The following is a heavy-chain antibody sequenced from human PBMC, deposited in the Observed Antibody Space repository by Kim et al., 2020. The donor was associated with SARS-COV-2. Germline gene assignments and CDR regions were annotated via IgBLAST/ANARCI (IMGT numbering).Heavy chain of an antibody. V-gene: IGHV3-53*01. D-gene: IGHD3-10*01. Sequence: GGSLRLSCAASGFTVSSNYMSWVRQAPGKGLEWVSVIYSGGSTYYADSVKGRFTISSDNSKNTLYLQMNSLRAEDTAVYYCAREGYYGSGRIDYYYYYGMDVWGQGTTVTVSS. CDR2: IYSGGST. CDR1: GFTVSSNY. CDR3: AREGYYGSGRIDYYYYYGMDV. J-gene: IGHJ6*02.